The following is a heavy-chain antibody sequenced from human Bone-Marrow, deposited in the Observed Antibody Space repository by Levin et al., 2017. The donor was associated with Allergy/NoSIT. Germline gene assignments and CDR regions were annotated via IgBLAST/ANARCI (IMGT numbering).Heavy chain of an antibody. CDR2: IKQDGSEK. D-gene: IGHD3-3*01. J-gene: IGHJ4*02. Sequence: GESLKISCAASGFTFSSYWMSWVRQAPGKGLEWVANIKQDGSEKYYVDSVKGRFTISRDNAKNSLYLQMNSLRAEDTAVYYCARDLRYDFWSGSYYFDYWGQGTLVTVSS. V-gene: IGHV3-7*01. CDR3: ARDLRYDFWSGSYYFDY. CDR1: GFTFSSYW.